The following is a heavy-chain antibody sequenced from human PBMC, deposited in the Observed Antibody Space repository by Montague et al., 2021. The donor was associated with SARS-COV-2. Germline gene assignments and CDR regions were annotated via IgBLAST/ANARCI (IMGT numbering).Heavy chain of an antibody. CDR1: GGSFSGYY. CDR3: AVVRYYGSGTSLGMDV. Sequence: SETLSITCAVYGGSFSGYYWSWIRQTPGKGLKWIGEINHSGSTNYNPSLKSRVTISVDTSKNQFSLKLSSVTAADTAVYYCAVVRYYGSGTSLGMDVWGQGTTVTVSS. V-gene: IGHV4-34*01. CDR2: INHSGST. J-gene: IGHJ6*02. D-gene: IGHD3-10*01.